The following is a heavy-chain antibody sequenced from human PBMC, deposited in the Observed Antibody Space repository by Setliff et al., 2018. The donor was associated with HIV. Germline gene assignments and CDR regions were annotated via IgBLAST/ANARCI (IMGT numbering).Heavy chain of an antibody. D-gene: IGHD4-17*01. CDR1: GGSFSGFY. Sequence: PSETLSLTCAVYGGSFSGFYWNWIRQPPGGGLEWIGEINPGGSTNYNPSLKSRVTISEDTSKRQFSLRVNSVTAADTAVYYCARGGGPTVVSNFAYWGQGTLVTVSS. J-gene: IGHJ4*02. V-gene: IGHV4-34*01. CDR2: INPGGST. CDR3: ARGGGPTVVSNFAY.